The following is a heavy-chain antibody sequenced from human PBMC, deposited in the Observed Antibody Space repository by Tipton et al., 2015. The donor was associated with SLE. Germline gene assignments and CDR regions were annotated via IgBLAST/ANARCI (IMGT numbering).Heavy chain of an antibody. J-gene: IGHJ4*02. CDR1: GGSISTNY. CDR3: ARGARAIAPRLFDS. Sequence: TLSLTCTVSGGSISTNYYSWIRQPPGKGLGWIGDIHYTGSTNYNPSLKSRVTISVDTSKNQFSLNLDFVTAADTAVYYCARGARAIAPRLFDSWGQGTLVTVSS. D-gene: IGHD6-6*01. CDR2: IHYTGST. V-gene: IGHV4-59*08.